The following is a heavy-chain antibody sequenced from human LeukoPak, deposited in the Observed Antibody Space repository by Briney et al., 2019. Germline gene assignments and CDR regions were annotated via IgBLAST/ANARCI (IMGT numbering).Heavy chain of an antibody. Sequence: HPGGSLRLSCAASGFTFSNYGMNWVRQAPGKGLEWVSGIGGLGDRIYYADSVKGRFTISRDNSKNTLYLQMNSLRAEDTAVYYCAKTGENYYDSSGYYWEFDYWGQGTLVTVSS. J-gene: IGHJ4*02. CDR1: GFTFSNYG. CDR3: AKTGENYYDSSGYYWEFDY. V-gene: IGHV3-23*01. D-gene: IGHD3-22*01. CDR2: IGGLGDRI.